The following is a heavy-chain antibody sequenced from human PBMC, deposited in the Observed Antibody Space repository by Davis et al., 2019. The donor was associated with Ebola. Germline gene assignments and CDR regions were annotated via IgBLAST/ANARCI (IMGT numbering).Heavy chain of an antibody. V-gene: IGHV3-21*01. Sequence: PGGSLRLSCAAPGFTFSSYSMNWVRQAPGKGLECVSSIGSTTNFIYYADSVKGRFTISRDNAKNSLYLQMNSLRAEDTAVYYCARDGSNSYFDYWGQGNLVTVSS. J-gene: IGHJ4*02. CDR2: IGSTTNFI. CDR1: GFTFSSYS. CDR3: ARDGSNSYFDY. D-gene: IGHD6-6*01.